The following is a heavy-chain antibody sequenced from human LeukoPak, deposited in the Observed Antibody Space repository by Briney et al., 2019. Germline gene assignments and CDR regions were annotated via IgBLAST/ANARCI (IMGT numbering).Heavy chain of an antibody. V-gene: IGHV4-59*12. CDR3: ARDTPRSCPHHYHNWFDP. Sequence: PSETLSLTCTVSGGSISSYYWSWIRQPPGKGLEWIGYIYYSGSTYYNPSLKSRVAISADTSKNQFSLKLTPVTAADAAVYYCARDTPRSCPHHYHNWFDPWGQGTLVTVSS. CDR1: GGSISSYY. J-gene: IGHJ5*02. CDR2: IYYSGST. D-gene: IGHD1-14*01.